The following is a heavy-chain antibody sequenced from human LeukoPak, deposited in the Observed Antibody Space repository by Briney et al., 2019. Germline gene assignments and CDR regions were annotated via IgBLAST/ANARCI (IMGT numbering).Heavy chain of an antibody. V-gene: IGHV1-3*01. CDR3: ARVWQDGGWYDAFDI. J-gene: IGHJ3*02. CDR2: VSAANNP. D-gene: IGHD6-19*01. Sequence: ASVKVSCKTSGYIFTPHHIHWMRQAPGQGLELLGWVSAANNPEYSQKFQGRVVITRDASATTSYLELNSLRSEDTAVYYCARVWQDGGWYDAFDIWGQGTMVTVSS. CDR1: GYIFTPHH.